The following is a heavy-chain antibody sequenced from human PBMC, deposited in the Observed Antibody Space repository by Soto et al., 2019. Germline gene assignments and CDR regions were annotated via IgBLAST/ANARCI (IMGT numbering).Heavy chain of an antibody. CDR1: GDSVSSTSAA. CDR3: GRMVYAMYGEYYYYMDV. J-gene: IGHJ6*03. D-gene: IGHD2-8*01. CDR2: TFYRSKWYN. Sequence: SQTLSLTCAISGDSVSSTSAAWNWIRQSPSRGLEWLGRTFYRSKWYNDYAVSVKSRMTINADTSKNQFSLQLNSVTPEDTAVYYCGRMVYAMYGEYYYYMDVWGKGTTVTVSS. V-gene: IGHV6-1*01.